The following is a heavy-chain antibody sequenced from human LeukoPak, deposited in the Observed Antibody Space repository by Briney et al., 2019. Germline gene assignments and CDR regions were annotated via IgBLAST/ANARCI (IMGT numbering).Heavy chain of an antibody. V-gene: IGHV1-69*01. CDR3: ARDSPERSKGYYDILTGYYPFDY. CDR1: GGTFSSYA. D-gene: IGHD3-9*01. CDR2: IIPIFGTP. J-gene: IGHJ4*02. Sequence: SVKVSCKASGGTFSSYAISWVRQAPGQGLEWMGGIIPIFGTPNYAQEFQGRVTITADESTSTAYMELSSLRSEDTAVYYCARDSPERSKGYYDILTGYYPFDYWGQGTLVTVSS.